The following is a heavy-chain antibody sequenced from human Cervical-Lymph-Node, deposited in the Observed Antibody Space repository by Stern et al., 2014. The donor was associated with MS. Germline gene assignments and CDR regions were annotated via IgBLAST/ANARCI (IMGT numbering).Heavy chain of an antibody. CDR3: ARDRIHRPSTDY. J-gene: IGHJ4*02. CDR2: IYASGSP. V-gene: IGHV4-61*02. D-gene: IGHD5-18*01. CDR1: GGSISSGNYY. Sequence: QVQLVESGPGLVKPSQTLSLTCTVSGGSISSGNYYWSWIRQPAGKGLEWIGRIYASGSPNYNPSLESGVTISIDTSKNQFSLKLPSVTAADTAVYFCARDRIHRPSTDYWGQGILVTVSS.